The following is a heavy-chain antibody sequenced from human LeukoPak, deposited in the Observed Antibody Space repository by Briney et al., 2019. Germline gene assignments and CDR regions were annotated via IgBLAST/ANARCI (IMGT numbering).Heavy chain of an antibody. J-gene: IGHJ1*01. CDR2: ISYDGSNK. V-gene: IGHV3-30*03. Sequence: GGSLRLSCAASGFTFSSYGMHWVRQAPGKGLEWVAVISYDGSNKYYADSVKGRFTISRDNAKNSLYLQMNSLRAEDTAVYYCARDLGGSSWYPETKYFQHWGQGTLVTVSS. D-gene: IGHD6-13*01. CDR3: ARDLGGSSWYPETKYFQH. CDR1: GFTFSSYG.